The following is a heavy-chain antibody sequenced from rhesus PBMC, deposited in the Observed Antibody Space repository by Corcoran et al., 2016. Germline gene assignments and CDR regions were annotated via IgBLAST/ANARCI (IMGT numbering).Heavy chain of an antibody. CDR2: IRGSEST. Sequence: EVQLVESGGGLAKPGGSLRLSCAASGFTFSSYAMHWVRQAPGKGLEWVSAIRGSESTDYADSVKGRFTISRDNSKNTLSLQMNSLRPEDTAVYYCAKGDYGSTFDYWGQGVLVTVSS. CDR1: GFTFSSYA. V-gene: IGHV3-103*01. CDR3: AKGDYGSTFDY. J-gene: IGHJ4*01. D-gene: IGHD4-29*01.